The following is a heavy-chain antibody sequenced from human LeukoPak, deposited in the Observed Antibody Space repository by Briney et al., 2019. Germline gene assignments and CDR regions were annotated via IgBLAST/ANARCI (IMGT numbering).Heavy chain of an antibody. D-gene: IGHD3-3*01. Sequence: ASVKISCKASGYTFTSYAMHWVRQAPGQRLEWMGWINAGNGNTKYSQKFQGRVTITRDTSASTAYMELSSLRSEDTAVYYCARDQGLSIFGVGRNWFDPWGQGTLVTVSS. CDR1: GYTFTSYA. J-gene: IGHJ5*02. V-gene: IGHV1-3*01. CDR3: ARDQGLSIFGVGRNWFDP. CDR2: INAGNGNT.